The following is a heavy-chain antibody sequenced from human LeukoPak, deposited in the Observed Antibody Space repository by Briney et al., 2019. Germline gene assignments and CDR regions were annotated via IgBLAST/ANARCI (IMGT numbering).Heavy chain of an antibody. V-gene: IGHV4-59*01. J-gene: IGHJ6*02. D-gene: IGHD3-22*01. CDR2: IYYSGST. Sequence: SETLSLTCTVSGGSISSYYWSWIRQPPGKGLEWIGYIYYSGSTNYNPSLKSRVTISVDTSKNQFSLKLSSVTAADTAVYYCARGGPRYDSEYYYYYYGMDVWGQGTTVTVSS. CDR1: GGSISSYY. CDR3: ARGGPRYDSEYYYYYYGMDV.